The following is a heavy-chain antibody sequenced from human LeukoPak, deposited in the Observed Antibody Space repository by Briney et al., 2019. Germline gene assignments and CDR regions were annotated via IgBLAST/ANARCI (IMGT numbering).Heavy chain of an antibody. D-gene: IGHD1-26*01. J-gene: IGHJ4*02. CDR1: GGSFSGYY. V-gene: IGHV4-34*01. CDR2: INHSGST. Sequence: SETLSLTCAVYGGSFSGYYWSWIRQPPGRGLEWIGEINHSGSTNYNPSLKSRVTISVDTSKNQFSLKLSSVTAADMAVYYCARVRGGSYNPTTDYWGQGTLVTVSS. CDR3: ARVRGGSYNPTTDY.